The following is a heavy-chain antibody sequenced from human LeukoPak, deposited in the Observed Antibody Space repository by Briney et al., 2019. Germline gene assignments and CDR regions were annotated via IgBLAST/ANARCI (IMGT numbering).Heavy chain of an antibody. V-gene: IGHV3-23*01. CDR3: AKDRYCGGDCYQEYFQH. D-gene: IGHD2-21*02. Sequence: GGSLRLSCAASGFTFNIYAMSWVRQVPGGGLEWVSGISGTGETTYYADSVKGRFTISRDNSKNTLYVQMNNLRVEDTAVYYCAKDRYCGGDCYQEYFQHWGQGTLVTVSS. CDR2: ISGTGETT. CDR1: GFTFNIYA. J-gene: IGHJ1*01.